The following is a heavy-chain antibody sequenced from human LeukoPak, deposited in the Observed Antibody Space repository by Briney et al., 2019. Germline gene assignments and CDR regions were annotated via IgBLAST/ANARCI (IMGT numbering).Heavy chain of an antibody. D-gene: IGHD3-3*01. CDR2: MNPNSGNT. V-gene: IGHV1-8*01. J-gene: IGHJ4*02. CDR3: ARGIFGVVYYFDY. Sequence: ASVKVSCKASGYTFTSYYIDWVRQATGQGLEWMGWMNPNSGNTGYAQKFQGRVTMTRNTSISTAYMELSSLRSEDTAVYYCARGIFGVVYYFDYWGQETLVTVSS. CDR1: GYTFTSYY.